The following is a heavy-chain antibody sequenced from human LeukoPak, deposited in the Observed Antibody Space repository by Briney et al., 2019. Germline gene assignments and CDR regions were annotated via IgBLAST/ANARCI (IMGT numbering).Heavy chain of an antibody. CDR1: GFTFSSYA. J-gene: IGHJ4*02. Sequence: GGSLRLSCAASGFTFSSYAMSWVRQAPGKGLEWVSAISGSGGSTYYADSVKGRFTISRDNSKNTLYLQMNSLRAEDTAVYYCAKEGPYYYGSGSYYHFDYWGQGTLVTVSS. D-gene: IGHD3-10*01. CDR3: AKEGPYYYGSGSYYHFDY. CDR2: ISGSGGST. V-gene: IGHV3-23*01.